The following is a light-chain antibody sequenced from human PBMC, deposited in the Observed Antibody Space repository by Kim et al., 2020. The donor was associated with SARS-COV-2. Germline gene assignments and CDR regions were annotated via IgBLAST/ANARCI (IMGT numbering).Light chain of an antibody. CDR1: SSNIGNNN. CDR2: DNN. J-gene: IGLJ3*02. V-gene: IGLV1-51*01. Sequence: QSVLTQPPSVSAAPGQKVSIPCSGGSSNIGNNNVNWYQQFPGTAPKLLIYDNNKRPSGIPDRFSGSKSGTSATLGITGLQTGDEADYYCATWDSSLSAVVFGGGTQLTVL. CDR3: ATWDSSLSAVV.